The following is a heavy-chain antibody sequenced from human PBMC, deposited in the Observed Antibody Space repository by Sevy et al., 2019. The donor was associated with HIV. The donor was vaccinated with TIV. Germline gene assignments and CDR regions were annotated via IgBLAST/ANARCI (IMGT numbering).Heavy chain of an antibody. CDR3: ARGVSETWIQPWFLDY. CDR1: GYTFTSYG. D-gene: IGHD5-18*01. Sequence: ASVKVSCKASGYTFTSYGISWVRQAPGQGLEWMGWISAYNGNTNYAQKLQGRVTMTTDTSTSTAYMELRSLRSDDTAVYYCARGVSETWIQPWFLDYWGQGTLVTVSS. CDR2: ISAYNGNT. V-gene: IGHV1-18*01. J-gene: IGHJ4*02.